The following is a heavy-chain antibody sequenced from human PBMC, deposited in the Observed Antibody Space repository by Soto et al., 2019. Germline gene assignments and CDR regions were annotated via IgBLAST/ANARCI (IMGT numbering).Heavy chain of an antibody. CDR1: GGSISSSSYY. V-gene: IGHV4-39*01. CDR2: IYYSGST. J-gene: IGHJ4*02. D-gene: IGHD5-12*01. Sequence: SETLSLTCTVSGGSISSSSYYWGWIRQPPGKGLEWIGSIYYSGSTYYNPSLKSRVTISVDTSKNQFSLKLSSVTAADTAVYYCARKGARYSGYDFFGWVAYWGQGTLVTVSS. CDR3: ARKGARYSGYDFFGWVAY.